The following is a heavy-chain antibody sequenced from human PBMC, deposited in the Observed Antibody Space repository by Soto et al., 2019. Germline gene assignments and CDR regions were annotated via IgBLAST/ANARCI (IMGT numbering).Heavy chain of an antibody. V-gene: IGHV3-9*01. CDR2: ISWNSGSI. J-gene: IGHJ6*03. CDR3: AKDRSNYYYCYYMDV. CDR1: GFTFDDYA. D-gene: IGHD4-4*01. Sequence: EVQLVESGGGLVQPGRSLRLSCAASGFTFDDYAMHWVRQAPGKGLEWVSGISWNSGSIGYADSVKGRFTISRDNAKNSLYLQMNSLRAEDTALYYCAKDRSNYYYCYYMDVWGKGTTVTVSS.